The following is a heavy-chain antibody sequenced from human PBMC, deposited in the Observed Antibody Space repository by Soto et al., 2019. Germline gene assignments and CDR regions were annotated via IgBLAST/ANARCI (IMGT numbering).Heavy chain of an antibody. J-gene: IGHJ3*02. D-gene: IGHD4-17*01. CDR1: GFTFDDYA. Sequence: EVQLVESGGGLVQPGRFLRLSCAASGFTFDDYAMHWVRQAPRKGLEWVSGISWNSGSIGYADSVKGRFTISRDNAKNSLYLQMNSLRAEDTALYYCAKDRTFYGDYVMGAFDIWGQGTMVTVSS. V-gene: IGHV3-9*01. CDR2: ISWNSGSI. CDR3: AKDRTFYGDYVMGAFDI.